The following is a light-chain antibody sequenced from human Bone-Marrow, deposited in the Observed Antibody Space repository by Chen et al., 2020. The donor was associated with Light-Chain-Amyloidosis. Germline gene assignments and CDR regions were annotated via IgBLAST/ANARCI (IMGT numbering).Light chain of an antibody. CDR3: QSADSSGTYEGI. V-gene: IGLV3-25*03. J-gene: IGLJ2*01. CDR2: RDT. Sequence: SYELTQPPSVSVSPGQTARLTCSGDDLPTKYAYWYQQKPGQAPVLVIHRDTERPSGISERFSGSSSGTTATLTISGVQAEDEADYHCQSADSSGTYEGIFGGGTKLTGL. CDR1: DLPTKY.